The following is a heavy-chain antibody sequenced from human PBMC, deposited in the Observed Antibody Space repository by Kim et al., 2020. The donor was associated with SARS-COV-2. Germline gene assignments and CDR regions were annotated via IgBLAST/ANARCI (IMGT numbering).Heavy chain of an antibody. D-gene: IGHD3-3*01. CDR2: IKEDGRKI. Sequence: GGSLRLSCAASGFRLSTYWMSWVRQAPGKGLEWVANIKEDGRKIYYVDSVKGRFTISRDYAKNSLYLQINSLRAEDTAVYYCARLGPRQSYEIWGQGTMVTFS. CDR3: ARLGPRQSYEI. V-gene: IGHV3-7*03. J-gene: IGHJ3*02. CDR1: GFRLSTYW.